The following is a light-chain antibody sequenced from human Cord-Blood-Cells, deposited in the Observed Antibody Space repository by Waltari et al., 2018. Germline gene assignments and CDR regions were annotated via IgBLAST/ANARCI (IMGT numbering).Light chain of an antibody. V-gene: IGKV1-5*03. CDR2: KAS. CDR1: QSISSW. Sequence: DIQMTQSPSTLSASVGDRVTITCRASQSISSWLAWYQQKPGKAPKLLIYKASRLEIGVPSRFSGSGSGTEFTLTISSLQPDDFATYYCQQYNSYLFGQGTKLEIK. CDR3: QQYNSYL. J-gene: IGKJ2*01.